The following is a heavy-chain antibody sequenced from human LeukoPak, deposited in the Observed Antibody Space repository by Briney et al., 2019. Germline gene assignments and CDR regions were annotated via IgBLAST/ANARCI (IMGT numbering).Heavy chain of an antibody. CDR3: ASLSCGDSGL. Sequence: ASVKVSCKASGYTFTSYYMHWVRQAPGHGLEWMGIIKPSGGSTSSAQKLQGRVTMTRDTSPSTVYMELRSLRSEDTGVYYCASLSCGDSGLWGQGTLVSVPS. J-gene: IGHJ4*02. CDR2: IKPSGGST. CDR1: GYTFTSYY. D-gene: IGHD4-17*01. V-gene: IGHV1-46*01.